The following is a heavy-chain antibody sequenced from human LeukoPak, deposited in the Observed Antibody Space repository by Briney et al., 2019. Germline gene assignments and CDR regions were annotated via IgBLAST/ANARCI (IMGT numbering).Heavy chain of an antibody. J-gene: IGHJ6*03. CDR2: IYTSGST. CDR1: GGSISSGSYY. V-gene: IGHV4-61*02. Sequence: PSETLSLTCTVSGGSISSGSYYWSWIRQPAGKGLEWIGRIYTSGSTNYNPSLKSRVTISVDTSKNQFSLKLSSVTAADTAVYYCARGAMVRGVIYYYYMDVWGKGTTVTVSS. D-gene: IGHD3-10*01. CDR3: ARGAMVRGVIYYYYMDV.